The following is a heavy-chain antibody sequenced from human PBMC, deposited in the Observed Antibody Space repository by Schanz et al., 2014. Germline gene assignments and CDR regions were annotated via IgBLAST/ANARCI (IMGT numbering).Heavy chain of an antibody. CDR1: GFTFSSYA. Sequence: EVQLLESGGGLVQPGGSLRLSCAASGFTFSSYAMSWVRQAPGKGLEWVSAISGSGGDTYYADSIKGRFTVSRDNSKTTGFRQMHSLRADDTAVYYCAKSGPDGWGNYQVDYWGQGTLVTVSS. V-gene: IGHV3-23*01. J-gene: IGHJ4*02. D-gene: IGHD3-10*01. CDR2: ISGSGGDT. CDR3: AKSGPDGWGNYQVDY.